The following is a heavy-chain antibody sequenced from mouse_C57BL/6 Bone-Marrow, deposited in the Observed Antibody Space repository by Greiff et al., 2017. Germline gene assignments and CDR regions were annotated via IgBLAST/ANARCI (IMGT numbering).Heavy chain of an antibody. Sequence: VQLQQPGAELVKPGASVKMSCKASGYTFTSYWITWVKQRPGQGLEWIGDNYPGSGSTNYNEKFKSKATLTIDTSSSTAYIQLSSLTSEDSAVYYCARGRTGDFDYWGQGTTLTVSS. V-gene: IGHV1-55*01. D-gene: IGHD4-1*01. CDR1: GYTFTSYW. CDR2: NYPGSGST. CDR3: ARGRTGDFDY. J-gene: IGHJ2*01.